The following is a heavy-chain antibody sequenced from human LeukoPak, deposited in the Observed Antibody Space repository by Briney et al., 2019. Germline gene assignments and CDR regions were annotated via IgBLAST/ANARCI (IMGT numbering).Heavy chain of an antibody. Sequence: SETLSLTCAVSGYSISSGYYWSWIRQPAGKGLEWIGRIYTSGSTNYNPSLKSRVTMSVDTSKNQFSLKLSSVTAADTAVYYCARGVTFGGVIVIHYYYYMDVWGKGTTVTVSS. D-gene: IGHD3-16*02. J-gene: IGHJ6*03. CDR2: IYTSGST. CDR1: GYSISSGYY. CDR3: ARGVTFGGVIVIHYYYYMDV. V-gene: IGHV4-4*07.